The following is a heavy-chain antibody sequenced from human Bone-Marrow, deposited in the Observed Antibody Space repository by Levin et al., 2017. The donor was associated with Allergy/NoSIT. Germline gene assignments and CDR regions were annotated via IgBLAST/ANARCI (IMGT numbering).Heavy chain of an antibody. CDR2: VYYSGST. CDR3: AGHHCTSATCSALLCDS. D-gene: IGHD2-2*01. CDR1: GGSVSSDGHF. V-gene: IGHV4-61*08. J-gene: IGHJ4*02. Sequence: SETLSLTCTVSGGSVSSDGHFWTWIRQPPGKGPEWIGYVYYSGSTNYNLTLKSRVTMSVDTSKNQFPLKMNSVTAAGPAMYYCAGHHCTSATCSALLCDSCGQGALVTVSS.